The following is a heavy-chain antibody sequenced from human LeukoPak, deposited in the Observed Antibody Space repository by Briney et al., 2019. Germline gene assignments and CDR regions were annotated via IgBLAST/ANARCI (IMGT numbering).Heavy chain of an antibody. V-gene: IGHV4-39*07. Sequence: PSETLSLTCSISGGSISRSNYYWGWIRQPPGKGLEWIGSIYYSGSTYYNPSLKSRVTISVDTSKNQFSLKLKSVTAADTAVYYCARDGNWDDGGNYWGQGTLVTVSS. CDR2: IYYSGST. J-gene: IGHJ4*02. CDR3: ARDGNWDDGGNY. CDR1: GGSISRSNYY. D-gene: IGHD1-1*01.